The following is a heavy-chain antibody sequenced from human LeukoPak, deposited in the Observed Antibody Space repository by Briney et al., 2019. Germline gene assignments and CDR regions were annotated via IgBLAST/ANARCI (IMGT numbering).Heavy chain of an antibody. CDR1: GGSCSGYY. D-gene: IGHD4-23*01. Sequence: SETLSLTCGVYGGSCSGYYWSWIRQPPGEWLEWIGEINHSGSTNYNPSPTSRVTISVDTSKNQFSLKPSAENAADTAVYYCSRRTDYGGNFDSWGQGTLVTVSS. CDR2: INHSGST. V-gene: IGHV4-34*01. J-gene: IGHJ5*01. CDR3: SRRTDYGGNFDS.